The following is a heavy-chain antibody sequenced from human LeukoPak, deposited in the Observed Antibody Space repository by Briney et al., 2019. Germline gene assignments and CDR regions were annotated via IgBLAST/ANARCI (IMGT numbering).Heavy chain of an antibody. V-gene: IGHV5-51*01. CDR2: IYPGDSDT. D-gene: IGHD1-7*01. CDR3: ARAITGTAPDFDY. J-gene: IGHJ4*02. Sequence: KVSCKASGYSFTSYWIGWVRQMPGKGLEWMGIIYPGDSDTRYSPSFQGQVTISADKSISTAYLQRSSLKASDTAMYYCARAITGTAPDFDYWGQGTLVTVSS. CDR1: GYSFTSYW.